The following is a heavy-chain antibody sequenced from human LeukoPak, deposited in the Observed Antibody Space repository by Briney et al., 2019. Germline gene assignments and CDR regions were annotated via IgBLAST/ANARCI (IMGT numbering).Heavy chain of an antibody. CDR1: GFTFSSYA. CDR2: ISGSGGST. V-gene: IGHV3-23*01. J-gene: IGHJ4*02. CDR3: AKDGPLVVTAPGHY. Sequence: PGGSLGLSCAASGFTFSSYAMSWVRQAPGKGLEWVSAISGSGGSTYYADSVKGRFTISRDNSKNTLYLQMNSLRAEDTAVYYCAKDGPLVVTAPGHYWGQGTLVTVSS. D-gene: IGHD2-21*02.